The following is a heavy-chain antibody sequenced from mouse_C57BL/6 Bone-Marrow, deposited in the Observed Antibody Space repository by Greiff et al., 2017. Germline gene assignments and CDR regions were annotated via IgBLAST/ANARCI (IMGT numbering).Heavy chain of an antibody. CDR2: IDPANGNT. D-gene: IGHD1-1*01. Sequence: VQLQQSVAELVRPGASVKLSCTASGFNIKNTYMHWVKQRPEQGLEWIGSIDPANGNTKYAPKFQGKATITADTSSNTAYLQLSSLTSEDTAIYYCARPYYYYRVVATGAMDYWGQGTSVTVSS. CDR3: ARPYYYYRVVATGAMDY. CDR1: GFNIKNTY. J-gene: IGHJ4*01. V-gene: IGHV14-3*01.